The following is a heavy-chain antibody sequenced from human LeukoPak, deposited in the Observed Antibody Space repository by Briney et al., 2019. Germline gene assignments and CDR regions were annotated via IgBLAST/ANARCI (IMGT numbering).Heavy chain of an antibody. CDR2: ICPGDSDT. CDR1: GYSFTSYW. V-gene: IGHV5-51*01. J-gene: IGHJ3*02. Sequence: GESLKISCKGSGYSFTSYWIGWVRQMPGKGLEWMGIICPGDSDTRYSPSFQGQVTISADKSISTAYLQWSSLKASDTAMYYYARPRLWWSPDDAFDIWGQGTMVTVSS. D-gene: IGHD4/OR15-4a*01. CDR3: ARPRLWWSPDDAFDI.